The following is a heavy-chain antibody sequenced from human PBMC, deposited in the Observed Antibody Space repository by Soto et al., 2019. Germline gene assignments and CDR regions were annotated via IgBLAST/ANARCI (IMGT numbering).Heavy chain of an antibody. J-gene: IGHJ4*02. V-gene: IGHV3-23*01. CDR3: AKDGRSYYYDSSGYYRFDY. CDR1: GFTFSSYA. CDR2: ISGSGGST. D-gene: IGHD3-22*01. Sequence: PGGVLRLSCAASGFTFSSYAMSWVRQAPGKGLEWVSAISGSGGSTYYADSVKGRFTISRDNSKNTLYLQMNSLRAEDTAVYYCAKDGRSYYYDSSGYYRFDYWGQGTLVTVSS.